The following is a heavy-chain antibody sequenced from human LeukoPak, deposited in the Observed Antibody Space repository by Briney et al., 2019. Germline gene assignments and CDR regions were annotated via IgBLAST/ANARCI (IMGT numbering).Heavy chain of an antibody. CDR1: GFTFSSYS. D-gene: IGHD6-19*01. J-gene: IGHJ5*02. CDR3: ARGGQWLVLGPNWFDP. V-gene: IGHV3-21*01. Sequence: AGGSLRLSCAASGFTFSSYSMNWVRQAPGKGLEWVSSISSSSSYIYYADSVKGRFTISRDNAKNSLYLRMNSLRAEDTAVYYCARGGQWLVLGPNWFDPWGQGTLVTVSS. CDR2: ISSSSSYI.